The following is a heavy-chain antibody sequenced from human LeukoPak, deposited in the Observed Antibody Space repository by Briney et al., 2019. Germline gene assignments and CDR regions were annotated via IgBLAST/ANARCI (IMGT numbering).Heavy chain of an antibody. V-gene: IGHV3-74*01. J-gene: IGHJ4*02. CDR3: ARDLQVWTTRGTRGGGQVGY. CDR2: INSDGSSI. Sequence: GGSLRLSCAASGFTFSSHWMHWVRQAPGKGLVWVSRINSDGSSISYADSVKGRFTISRDNAKNTLYLQMNSLRAEDTAVYYCARDLQVWTTRGTRGGGQVGYWGQGTLVTVSS. D-gene: IGHD5-18*01. CDR1: GFTFSSHW.